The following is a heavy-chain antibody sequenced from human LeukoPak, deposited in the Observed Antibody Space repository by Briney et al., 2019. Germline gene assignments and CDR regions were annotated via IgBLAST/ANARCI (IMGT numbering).Heavy chain of an antibody. CDR1: GGSISSYY. V-gene: IGHV4-59*12. J-gene: IGHJ4*02. Sequence: PSETLSLTCTVSGGSISSYYWSWIRQPPGKGLEWIGYIYYSGSTNYNPSLKSRVTISVDTSKNQFSLKLSSVTAADTAVYYCARAVRYSYGYDLPDYWGQGTLVTVSS. CDR3: ARAVRYSYGYDLPDY. CDR2: IYYSGST. D-gene: IGHD5-18*01.